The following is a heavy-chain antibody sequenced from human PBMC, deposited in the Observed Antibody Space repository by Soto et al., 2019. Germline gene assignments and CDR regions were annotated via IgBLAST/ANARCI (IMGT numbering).Heavy chain of an antibody. CDR3: ARERDCSSTSCSHYYYGMDV. CDR1: GFTFSSYS. Sequence: GGSLRLSCAASGFTFSSYSMNWVRQAPGKGLEWVSSISSSSSYIYYADSVKGRFTISRDNAKNSLYLQMNSLRAEDTAVYYCARERDCSSTSCSHYYYGMDVWGQGTTFTVSS. CDR2: ISSSSSYI. V-gene: IGHV3-21*01. J-gene: IGHJ6*02. D-gene: IGHD2-2*01.